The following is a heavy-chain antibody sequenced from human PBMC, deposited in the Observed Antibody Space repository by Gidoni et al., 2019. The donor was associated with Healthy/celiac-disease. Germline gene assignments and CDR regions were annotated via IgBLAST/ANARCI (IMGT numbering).Heavy chain of an antibody. CDR1: GFTFSSYA. CDR2: ISGSGGST. J-gene: IGHJ4*02. CDR3: ATRRGLKKGPFDY. V-gene: IGHV3-23*01. Sequence: EVQLLESGGGLVQPGGSLRLSWAAPGFTFSSYAMSWVRQAPGKGLEWVSAISGSGGSTYYADSVKGRFTISRDNSKNTLYLQMNSLRAEDTAVYYCATRRGLKKGPFDYWGQGTLVTVSS. D-gene: IGHD3-16*01.